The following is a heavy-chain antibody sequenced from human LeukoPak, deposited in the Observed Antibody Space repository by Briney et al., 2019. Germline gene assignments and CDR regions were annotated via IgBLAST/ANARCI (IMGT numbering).Heavy chain of an antibody. V-gene: IGHV1-69*05. CDR3: ARGPGQYWYFDL. J-gene: IGHJ2*01. Sequence: ASVKVSCKASGGTFSSYAISWVRQAPGQGLEWMGGIIPIFGTANYAQKFQGRVTITTDESTSTAYMELSSLRSEDTAVYYCARGPGQYWYFDLWGRGTLVTVSS. CDR1: GGTFSSYA. CDR2: IIPIFGTA. D-gene: IGHD1-14*01.